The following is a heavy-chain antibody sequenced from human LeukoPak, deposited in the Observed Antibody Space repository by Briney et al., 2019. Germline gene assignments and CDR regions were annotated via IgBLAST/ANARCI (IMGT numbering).Heavy chain of an antibody. CDR2: INPKSGGT. Sequence: ASVKVSCKASGYTFTDYYIHWMWQASGQGLEWMGWINPKSGGTDYAQKFQGGVTMTKDTSISTVYMELRGLGPEDTALYYCAKVSKLGCSGGTCYSAFDYWGQGTLVTVSS. V-gene: IGHV1-2*02. J-gene: IGHJ4*02. CDR1: GYTFTDYY. D-gene: IGHD2-15*01. CDR3: AKVSKLGCSGGTCYSAFDY.